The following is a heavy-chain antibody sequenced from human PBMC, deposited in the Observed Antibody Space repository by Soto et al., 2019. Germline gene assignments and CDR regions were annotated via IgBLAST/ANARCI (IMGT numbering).Heavy chain of an antibody. J-gene: IGHJ4*02. CDR1: GFTFSSYA. CDR3: ARDGSDSSGYYYWFDY. D-gene: IGHD3-22*01. CDR2: ISGSGGST. Sequence: GGSLRLSCAASGFTFSSYAMSWVRQAPGKGLEWVSAISGSGGSTYYADSVKGRFTISKDNSKNTLYLQMNSLRAEGTAVYYCARDGSDSSGYYYWFDYWGQGTLVTVSS. V-gene: IGHV3-23*01.